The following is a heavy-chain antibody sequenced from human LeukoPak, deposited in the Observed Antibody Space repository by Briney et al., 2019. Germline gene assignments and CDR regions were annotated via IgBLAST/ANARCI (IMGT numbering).Heavy chain of an antibody. CDR1: GFTFSSYA. CDR2: ISYDGSNK. Sequence: GRSLRLSCAASGFTFSSYAMHWVRQAPGKGLEWVAVISYDGSNKYYADSVEGRFTISRDNSKNTLYLQMNSLRAEDTAVYYCASSSGHYYYGMDVWGQGTTVTVSS. D-gene: IGHD6-25*01. V-gene: IGHV3-30-3*01. J-gene: IGHJ6*02. CDR3: ASSSGHYYYGMDV.